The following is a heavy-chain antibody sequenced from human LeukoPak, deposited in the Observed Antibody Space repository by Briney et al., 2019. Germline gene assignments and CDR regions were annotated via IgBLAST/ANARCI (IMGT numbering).Heavy chain of an antibody. Sequence: GGSPRLSCAASGFTFSSYEMNWVRQAPGKGLEWVSYISSSGSTIYYADSVKGRFTISRDNSKNTLYLQMNSLRAEDTAVYYCARDSGYSGYAIDYWGQGTLVTVSS. J-gene: IGHJ4*02. CDR3: ARDSGYSGYAIDY. CDR1: GFTFSSYE. D-gene: IGHD5-12*01. V-gene: IGHV3-48*03. CDR2: ISSSGSTI.